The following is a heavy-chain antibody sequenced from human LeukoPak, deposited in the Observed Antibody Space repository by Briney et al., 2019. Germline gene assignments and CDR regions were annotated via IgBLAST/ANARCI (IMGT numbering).Heavy chain of an antibody. Sequence: GGSLTLSCAASGFTFSSYSMNWVRQAPGKGLEWVSSISSSSSYIYYADSVKGRFTISRDNAKNSLYLQMNSLRAEDTSVYYCAREGAAAAGASFDYWGQGTLVTVSS. CDR1: GFTFSSYS. D-gene: IGHD6-13*01. CDR3: AREGAAAAGASFDY. CDR2: ISSSSSYI. V-gene: IGHV3-21*01. J-gene: IGHJ4*02.